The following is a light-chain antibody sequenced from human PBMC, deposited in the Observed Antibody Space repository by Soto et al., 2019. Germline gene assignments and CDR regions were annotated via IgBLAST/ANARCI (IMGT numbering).Light chain of an antibody. V-gene: IGLV1-44*01. CDR3: AAWDDSLNGVV. CDR1: SSNIGSNS. CDR2: RDN. J-gene: IGLJ2*01. Sequence: QSVLTQPPSGSGTPGQRVAISCSGGSSNIGSNSASWYQQSPGAAPKLIIYRDNRRPSGVHDRFSGSKSGTSASLAISGVQPEDESDYYCAAWDDSLNGVVFGGGTKLTVL.